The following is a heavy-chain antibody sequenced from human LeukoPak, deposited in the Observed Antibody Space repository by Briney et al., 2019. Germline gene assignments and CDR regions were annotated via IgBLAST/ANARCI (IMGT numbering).Heavy chain of an antibody. CDR2: ISTTDTTK. D-gene: IGHD2-21*02. CDR3: ARETLNCGGYCLDY. CDR1: GFTFSSYE. V-gene: IGHV3-48*03. Sequence: PGGSLTLSCAASGFTFSSYEWNWVRQPPGKGLEWLSYISTTDTTKHYAESVKGRFTISRDNAKNSLFLQMNSLRAEDTALYYCARETLNCGGYCLDYWGQGTLVTVSS. J-gene: IGHJ4*02.